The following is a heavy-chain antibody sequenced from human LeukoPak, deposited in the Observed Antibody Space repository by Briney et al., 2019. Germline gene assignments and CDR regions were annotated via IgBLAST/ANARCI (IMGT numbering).Heavy chain of an antibody. J-gene: IGHJ4*02. CDR1: GFTFGIYW. V-gene: IGHV3-74*01. CDR3: ARGYSSSYRIDY. Sequence: GGSLRLSCAASGFTFGIYWMHWVRQGPGKGLVWVSRVNTDGSSTTYADSVKGRFTISRDNAKNTLYLQMNSLSAEDTAVYYCARGYSSSYRIDYWGQGTLVTVSS. CDR2: VNTDGSST. D-gene: IGHD6-6*01.